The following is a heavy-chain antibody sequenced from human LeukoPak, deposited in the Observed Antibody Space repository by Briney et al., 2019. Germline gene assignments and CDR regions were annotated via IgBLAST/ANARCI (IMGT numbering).Heavy chain of an antibody. J-gene: IGHJ4*02. CDR2: IYSSGRT. V-gene: IGHV4-4*07. CDR3: ARDYSYPDY. Sequence: PSETLSLTCSDSGASISAYHWSWIRQPAGKGLEWIGRIYSSGRTNYIPSLKSRLTMSVDTSKNQFSLKLNSVTAADTAVYYCARDYSYPDYWGQGTLVTVSS. D-gene: IGHD5-18*01. CDR1: GASISAYH.